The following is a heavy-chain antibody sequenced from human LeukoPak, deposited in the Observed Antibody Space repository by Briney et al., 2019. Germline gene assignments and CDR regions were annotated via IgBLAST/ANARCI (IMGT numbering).Heavy chain of an antibody. Sequence: GGSLRLSCAASGFTFSSYAMSWVRQAPGKGLEWVGNIRSKTNSYATAYGASVKGRFTISRDDSQNTAYLQMNSLITGDTAVYYCVRQYYSASSGYSKPDYWGQGTLVTVSS. J-gene: IGHJ4*02. CDR3: VRQYYSASSGYSKPDY. D-gene: IGHD3-22*01. CDR1: GFTFSSYA. V-gene: IGHV3-73*01. CDR2: IRSKTNSYAT.